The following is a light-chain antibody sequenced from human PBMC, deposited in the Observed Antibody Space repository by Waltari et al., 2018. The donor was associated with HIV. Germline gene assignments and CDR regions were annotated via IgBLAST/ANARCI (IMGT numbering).Light chain of an antibody. J-gene: IGLJ3*02. V-gene: IGLV1-47*01. Sequence: QSVLTQPPSASGTPGPRVTISCSARNSNIGSTSVYWYPQLPGTTPNLLIYRNNQRPAGVPERFSGSRSGTSASLAISGLRSEDEADYYCAAWDDSLSGRVFGGGTKVTVL. CDR2: RNN. CDR1: NSNIGSTS. CDR3: AAWDDSLSGRV.